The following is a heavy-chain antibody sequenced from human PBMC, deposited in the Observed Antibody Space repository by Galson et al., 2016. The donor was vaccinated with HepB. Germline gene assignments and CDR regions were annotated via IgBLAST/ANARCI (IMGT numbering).Heavy chain of an antibody. CDR1: GGSISSSNW. CDR3: ARVSGVHYYFDY. D-gene: IGHD7-27*01. Sequence: SETLSLTCTVSGGSISSSNWWSWVRQPPGKGLEWIGDIYHSGSTNYNPSLKSRVTISVDKSKNQFSLKLSSVTAADTAVYYCARVSGVHYYFDYWGQGTLVTVSS. J-gene: IGHJ4*02. CDR2: IYHSGST. V-gene: IGHV4-4*02.